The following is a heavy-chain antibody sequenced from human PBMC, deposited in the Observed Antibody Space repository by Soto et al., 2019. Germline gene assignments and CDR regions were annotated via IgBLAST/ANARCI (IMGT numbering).Heavy chain of an antibody. CDR1: MDSVSNNRAT. D-gene: IGHD1-26*01. CDR3: ARDPPDFNSGFDF. V-gene: IGHV6-1*01. Sequence: SQTLSLTCAISMDSVSNNRATWNWIRQSPSGGLEWLGRTYYRSKWISDYATSVKGRISINPDTSKNLVSLHLNFVTPEDTAVYYCARDPPDFNSGFDFWGQGPPVTVSS. J-gene: IGHJ4*02. CDR2: TYYRSKWIS.